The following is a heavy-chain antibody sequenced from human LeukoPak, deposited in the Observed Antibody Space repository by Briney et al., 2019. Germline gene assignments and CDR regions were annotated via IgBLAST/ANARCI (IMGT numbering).Heavy chain of an antibody. CDR1: GYTFTSYG. CDR3: VRRGSGTDSWVDWFDP. D-gene: IGHD3-10*01. CDR2: ISAYNGNT. J-gene: IGHJ5*02. V-gene: IGHV1-18*01. Sequence: ASVKVSCKASGYTFTSYGISWVRQAPGQGLEWMGWISAYNGNTNYAQKLQGRVTMTTDTSTSTAYMELRSLRSDDTAVYYCVRRGSGTDSWVDWFDPWGQGTLVTVSS.